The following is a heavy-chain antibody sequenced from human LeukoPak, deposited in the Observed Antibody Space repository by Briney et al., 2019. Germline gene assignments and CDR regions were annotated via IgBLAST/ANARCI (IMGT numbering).Heavy chain of an antibody. CDR3: ARVGGPAEY. V-gene: IGHV4-59*01. CDR2: IYYTGST. Sequence: SETLSLTCTVSGASITSYYWNWIRQPPGKGLEWIGFIYYTGSTNYKPSLKSRVTISVDTSKNQFSLKLTSVTAADTAVYFCARVGGPAEYWGQGTLAIVSS. D-gene: IGHD2-2*01. J-gene: IGHJ4*02. CDR1: GASITSYY.